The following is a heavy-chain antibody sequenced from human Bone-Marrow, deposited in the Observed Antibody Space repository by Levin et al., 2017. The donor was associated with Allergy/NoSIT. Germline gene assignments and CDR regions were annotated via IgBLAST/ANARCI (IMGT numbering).Heavy chain of an antibody. V-gene: IGHV5-51*01. CDR3: ARAHTGYHHMDV. CDR2: IYPGDSET. Sequence: PGGSLRLSCYTSGYNFTTYWIAWVRQMPGKGLEWMGIIYPGDSETRYSPSFQGQVTISADTSNNTAYLQWSSLKASDTAIYDCARAHTGYHHMDVCGKGTTVTVSS. J-gene: IGHJ6*03. CDR1: GYNFTTYW. D-gene: IGHD1-14*01.